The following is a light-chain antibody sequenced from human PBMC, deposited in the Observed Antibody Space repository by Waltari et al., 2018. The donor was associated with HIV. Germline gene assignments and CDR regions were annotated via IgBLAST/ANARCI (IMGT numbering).Light chain of an antibody. Sequence: QSALTQPASVSGSPGQSSTISCTGSSSEVGSDNLVSWYQQHPGKAPKLMIYEGINRPSGISNRFSGSKSGNTASLTISGLQAEDEADYYCCSYAGSSNWVFGGGTKLTVL. CDR1: SSEVGSDNL. J-gene: IGLJ3*02. CDR3: CSYAGSSNWV. CDR2: EGI. V-gene: IGLV2-23*01.